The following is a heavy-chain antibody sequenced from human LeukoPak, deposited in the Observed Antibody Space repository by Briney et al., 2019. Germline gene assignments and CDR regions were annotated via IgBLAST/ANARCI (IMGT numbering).Heavy chain of an antibody. CDR3: ARDNYGSGSYDY. CDR2: ISGSGSAT. V-gene: IGHV3-23*01. Sequence: GGSLRLSCAASGFTFSNYAMTWVRQAPGKGLEWVSAISGSGSATYYADSVKGRFTITRDNSKNTLYLQMNSLRAEDTAVYYCARDNYGSGSYDYWGQGTLVTVSS. CDR1: GFTFSNYA. J-gene: IGHJ4*02. D-gene: IGHD3-10*01.